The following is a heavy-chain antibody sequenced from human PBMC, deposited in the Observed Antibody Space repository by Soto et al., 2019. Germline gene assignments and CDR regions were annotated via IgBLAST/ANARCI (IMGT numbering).Heavy chain of an antibody. Sequence: EVQLVESGGGLVQPGGSLRLSCAASGFTFSRFWMQWVRQVPGKGLVWVSYINNDGSTTPYAESVKGRFTISRDNAKNTLYLLMNSLSAEDTAVYYWATYCGSPSCYMGGYSWGQGTLVTVSS. CDR1: GFTFSRFW. CDR2: INNDGSTT. J-gene: IGHJ4*02. V-gene: IGHV3-74*02. CDR3: ATYCGSPSCYMGGYS. D-gene: IGHD2-2*02.